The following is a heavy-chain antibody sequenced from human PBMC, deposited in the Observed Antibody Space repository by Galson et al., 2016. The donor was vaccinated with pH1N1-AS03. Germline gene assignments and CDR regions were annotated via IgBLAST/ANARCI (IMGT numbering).Heavy chain of an antibody. CDR1: GFTFSNYA. CDR3: AREIHFSGPLDY. J-gene: IGHJ4*02. Sequence: SLRLSCAASGFTFSNYAMGWVRQAPGMGLEWVSALSNSAASTYYADSVKGRFTISRDNSKNTLYLQMNSLGAEDTAIYYCAREIHFSGPLDYWGQGTLVTVSS. CDR2: LSNSAAST. D-gene: IGHD6-19*01. V-gene: IGHV3-23*01.